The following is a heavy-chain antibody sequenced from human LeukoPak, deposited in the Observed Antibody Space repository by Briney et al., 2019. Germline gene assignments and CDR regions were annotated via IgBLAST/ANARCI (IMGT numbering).Heavy chain of an antibody. D-gene: IGHD1-26*01. CDR3: AASSPFIVGATWYFQY. J-gene: IGHJ1*01. CDR2: FDPEDGET. CDR1: GYTLTELS. Sequence: ASVKVSCKVSGYTLTELSMHWVRQAPGKGLEWMGGFDPEDGETIYAQKFQGRVTMTEDTSTDTAYMELSSLRSEDTAVYYCAASSPFIVGATWYFQYWGQGTLVTVSS. V-gene: IGHV1-24*01.